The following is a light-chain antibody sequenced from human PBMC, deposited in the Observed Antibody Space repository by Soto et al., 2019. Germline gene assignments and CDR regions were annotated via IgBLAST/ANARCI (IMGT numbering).Light chain of an antibody. Sequence: QSVLTQPPSVSGAPGQRVTISCTGSSSNIGAAYDVHWYQQLPGTAPKLLIYGNSNRPSGVPDRCSGSKSGASASLAIAGLQAEDVAHYYCQSYERSLGGPVVFGGGIKVNVL. V-gene: IGLV1-40*01. J-gene: IGLJ2*01. CDR1: SSNIGAAYD. CDR3: QSYERSLGGPVV. CDR2: GNS.